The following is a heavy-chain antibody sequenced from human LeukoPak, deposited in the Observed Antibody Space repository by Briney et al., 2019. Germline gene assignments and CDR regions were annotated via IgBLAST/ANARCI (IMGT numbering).Heavy chain of an antibody. CDR2: INHSGST. V-gene: IGHV4-34*01. CDR1: GGSISSYY. J-gene: IGHJ5*02. Sequence: SETLSLTCTVSGGSISSYYWNWIRQPPGKGLEWIGEINHSGSTNYNPSLKSRVTISVDTSKNQFSLKLSSVTAADTAVYYCARARRRFDPWGQGTLVTVSS. CDR3: ARARRRFDP.